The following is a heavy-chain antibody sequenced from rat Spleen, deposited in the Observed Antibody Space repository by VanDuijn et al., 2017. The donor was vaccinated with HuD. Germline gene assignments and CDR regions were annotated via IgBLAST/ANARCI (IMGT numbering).Heavy chain of an antibody. J-gene: IGHJ3*01. Sequence: EVRLVESGGGLVQPGRSLKLSCAASGFTFSYFDMAWIRQAQGKGLEWVASITNTGGSTFFPDSVKGRFTISRDNAKSTLYLQMNSLRSEDTDTYYCTTYSDYATSPFAYWGRGALVTVSS. CDR3: TTYSDYATSPFAY. V-gene: IGHV5S23*01. D-gene: IGHD1-6*01. CDR1: GFTFSYFD. CDR2: ITNTGGST.